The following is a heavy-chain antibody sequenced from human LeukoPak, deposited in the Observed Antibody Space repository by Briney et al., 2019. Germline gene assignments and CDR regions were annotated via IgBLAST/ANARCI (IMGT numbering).Heavy chain of an antibody. J-gene: IGHJ4*02. CDR2: ISSSGTYI. CDR3: ARDGGYSYGYRVGDYFDY. Sequence: PGGSLRLSCAAFGFTFSNYGMNWVRLAPGKGLEWVSRISSSGTYIDYTVSVKGRFTISRDNAKNSLYLQMNSLRAEDTAVYYCARDGGYSYGYRVGDYFDYWGQGTLVTVSS. D-gene: IGHD5-18*01. V-gene: IGHV3-21*01. CDR1: GFTFSNYG.